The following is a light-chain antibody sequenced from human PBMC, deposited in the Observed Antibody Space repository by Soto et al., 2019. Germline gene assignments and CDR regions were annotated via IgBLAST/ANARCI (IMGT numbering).Light chain of an antibody. Sequence: QAVVTQEPSLTVSPGGTVTLTCASSTGAVTSGYYPNWFQQKPGQAPRALIDSTSNKHSWTPARFSGSLLGGKAALTLSGVQPEDEAEYYCLLYYGGAQLYVFGTGTKLTVL. J-gene: IGLJ1*01. CDR2: STS. CDR3: LLYYGGAQLYV. V-gene: IGLV7-43*01. CDR1: TGAVTSGYY.